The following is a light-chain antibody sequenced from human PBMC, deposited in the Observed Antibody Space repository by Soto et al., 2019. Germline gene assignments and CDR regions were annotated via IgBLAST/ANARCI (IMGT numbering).Light chain of an antibody. CDR3: SSFTTNYFYV. J-gene: IGLJ1*01. CDR2: GVT. CDR1: GSDIGAYNY. V-gene: IGLV2-14*01. Sequence: HSVLTQPASVSGSPGQSITISCTGTGSDIGAYNYVSWYQQHPGKAPKLIIHGVTHRPSGVSTRFSASKSAYTASLTISGLQAEDEADYYCSSFTTNYFYVFGPGTKLTVL.